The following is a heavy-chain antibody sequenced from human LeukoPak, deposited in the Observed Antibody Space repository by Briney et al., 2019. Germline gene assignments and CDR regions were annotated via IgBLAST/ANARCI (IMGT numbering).Heavy chain of an antibody. CDR1: GGSIGSDGYY. CDR3: ARGRYYGFSGDY. J-gene: IGHJ4*02. D-gene: IGHD3-10*01. CDR2: IYYSGST. V-gene: IGHV4-31*03. Sequence: SETLSLTCTVSGGSIGSDGYYSNWIRQHPGKGLEWIGYIYYSGSTSYNPSLKSRLTISVDTSKNQFSLRLCSVTAADTAVYYCARGRYYGFSGDYWGQGTLVTVSS.